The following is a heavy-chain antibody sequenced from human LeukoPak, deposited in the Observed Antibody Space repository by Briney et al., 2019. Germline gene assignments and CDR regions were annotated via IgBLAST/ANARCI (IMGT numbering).Heavy chain of an antibody. V-gene: IGHV3-48*03. CDR3: ARDPSAGYSHGIDY. D-gene: IGHD5-18*01. Sequence: GGSLRLSCAASGFTFSSYEMIWVRQAPGKGRECISYISISGNAIYYADFVQGRFTISRDNAKNSLYLQMNSLRAQDTAVYYCARDPSAGYSHGIDYWGQGTLVTVSS. CDR2: ISISGNAI. J-gene: IGHJ4*02. CDR1: GFTFSSYE.